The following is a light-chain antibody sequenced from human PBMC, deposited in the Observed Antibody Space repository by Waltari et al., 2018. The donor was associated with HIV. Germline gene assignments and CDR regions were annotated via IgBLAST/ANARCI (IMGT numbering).Light chain of an antibody. J-gene: IGLJ2*01. CDR2: ANN. Sequence: QSVLTQAPSVSGAPGQRVTIPCTGSRSNFGTGYDVHWHHQPPGTAPKLLIYANNQRPSGVPARFSGSKSATSASLVITGLQAEDEADYYCQSYDSSLNGHVVFGGGTKVTVL. CDR1: RSNFGTGYD. CDR3: QSYDSSLNGHVV. V-gene: IGLV1-40*01.